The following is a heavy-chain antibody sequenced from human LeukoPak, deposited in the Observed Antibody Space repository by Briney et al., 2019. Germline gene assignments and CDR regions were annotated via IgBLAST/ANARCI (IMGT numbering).Heavy chain of an antibody. J-gene: IGHJ6*02. CDR3: ARDLISERRYYGMDV. CDR1: GFTFSSYG. Sequence: GRSLRLSCAASGFTFSSYGMHWVRQAQGKGLEWVAIIWYDESKKYYTDSVKGRFTISRDNSKNTLYLQMNSLRVEDTAVYYCARDLISERRYYGMDVWGQGTTVTVSS. CDR2: IWYDESKK. V-gene: IGHV3-33*01. D-gene: IGHD1-1*01.